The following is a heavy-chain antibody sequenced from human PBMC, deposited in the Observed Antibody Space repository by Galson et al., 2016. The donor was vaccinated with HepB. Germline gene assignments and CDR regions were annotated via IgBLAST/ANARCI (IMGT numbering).Heavy chain of an antibody. CDR1: GFTFSSYS. CDR2: VTGGSNFL. CDR3: AREGSGMTNFGVAFDF. J-gene: IGHJ4*02. D-gene: IGHD3-3*01. V-gene: IGHV3-21*01. Sequence: SLRLSCAASGFTFSSYSMHRVRQAPGKGLEWVSSVTGGSNFLNYSDSVKGRFTISRDNAKNSMYLQMDSLGVDDTGVYYCAREGSGMTNFGVAFDFWGQGTRLTVSS.